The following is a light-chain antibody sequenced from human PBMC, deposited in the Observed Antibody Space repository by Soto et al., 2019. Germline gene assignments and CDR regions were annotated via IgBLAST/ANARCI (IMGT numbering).Light chain of an antibody. J-gene: IGLJ1*01. CDR2: DVS. CDR1: SSDVGGYNY. V-gene: IGLV2-11*01. Sequence: QSALTQPRSVSGSPGQSVTISCTGTSSDVGGYNYVSWYQQHPGKAPKLMIYDVSKRPSGVPDRFSGSKSGNTASLTISGLQAEDEADYYCLLSYTGRLYVFGPGTKLTVL. CDR3: LLSYTGRLYV.